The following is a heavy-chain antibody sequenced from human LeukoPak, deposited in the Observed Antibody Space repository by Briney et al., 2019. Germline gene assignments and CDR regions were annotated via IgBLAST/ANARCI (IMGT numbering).Heavy chain of an antibody. CDR2: INHSGST. D-gene: IGHD3-10*01. CDR3: ARGQYYYGSGSYWPPNFDY. V-gene: IGHV4-34*01. Sequence: PSETLSLTCAVYGGSFSGYYWSWIRQPPGKGLEWIGEINHSGSTNYNPSLKSRVTISVDTSKNQFSLKLSSVTAADTAVYYCARGQYYYGSGSYWPPNFDYWGQGTLVTVSS. J-gene: IGHJ4*02. CDR1: GGSFSGYY.